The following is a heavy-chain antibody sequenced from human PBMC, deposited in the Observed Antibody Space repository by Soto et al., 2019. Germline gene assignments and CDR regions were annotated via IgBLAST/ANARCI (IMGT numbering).Heavy chain of an antibody. CDR3: ARDLGSGYDPGDY. D-gene: IGHD5-12*01. CDR1: GDTFSGYS. J-gene: IGHJ4*02. CDR2: IIPLFGTT. V-gene: IGHV1-69*14. Sequence: QVQLVQSGAEVKKPGSSVKVSCKGSGDTFSGYSISWVRQAPGQGLEWMGGIIPLFGTTNYAQRLQDRVTITADISTSTAYMELSSLKSEDTAIYYCARDLGSGYDPGDYWGQGTLVIVSS.